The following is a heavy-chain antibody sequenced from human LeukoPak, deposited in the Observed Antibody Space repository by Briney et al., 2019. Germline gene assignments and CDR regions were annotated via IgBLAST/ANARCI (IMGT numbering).Heavy chain of an antibody. Sequence: GGSLRLSCGASGFTFSTYWMHWVRQAPGKGLVWVSRINSDGSEITYADSVKGRFTISRDNAKNTLYLQMNSLRAEDTAVYYCARDLFSDISGAWGQGTLVTVSS. V-gene: IGHV3-74*01. CDR2: INSDGSEI. CDR1: GFTFSTYW. CDR3: ARDLFSDISGA. D-gene: IGHD3-9*01. J-gene: IGHJ5*02.